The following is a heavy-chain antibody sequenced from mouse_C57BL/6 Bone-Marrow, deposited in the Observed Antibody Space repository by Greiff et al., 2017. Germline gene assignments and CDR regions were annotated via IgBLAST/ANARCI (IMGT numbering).Heavy chain of an antibody. CDR3: ASGDGYYVDY. CDR2: ISNGGGST. CDR1: GFTFSDYY. Sequence: EVMLVESGGGLVQPGGSLKLSCAASGFTFSDYYMYWVRQTPEKRLEWVAYISNGGGSTYYPDTVKGRFTISRDNAKNTLYLQMSRLKSEDTAMYYCASGDGYYVDYWGQGTTLTVSS. J-gene: IGHJ2*01. D-gene: IGHD2-3*01. V-gene: IGHV5-12*01.